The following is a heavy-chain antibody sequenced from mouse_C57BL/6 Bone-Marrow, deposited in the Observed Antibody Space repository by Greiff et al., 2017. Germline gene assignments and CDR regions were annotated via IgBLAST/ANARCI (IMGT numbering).Heavy chain of an antibody. CDR3: ARRLLHAMDY. Sequence: EVKLVESGGDLVKPGGSLKLSCAASGFTFSSYGMSWVRQTPDKRLEWVATISSGGSYTYYPDSVKGRFTISRDNAKNTLYLQMSSLKSEDTAMYYCARRLLHAMDYWGQGTSVTVSS. J-gene: IGHJ4*01. CDR2: ISSGGSYT. D-gene: IGHD2-10*01. V-gene: IGHV5-6*02. CDR1: GFTFSSYG.